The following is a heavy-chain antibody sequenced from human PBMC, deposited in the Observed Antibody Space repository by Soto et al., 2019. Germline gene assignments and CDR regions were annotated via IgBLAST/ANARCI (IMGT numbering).Heavy chain of an antibody. CDR3: ASGNPATCGGIIVYYYYGMDV. D-gene: IGHD3-16*01. Sequence: ASVKVSCKASGGTFSSYGISWVRQAPGQGLEWMGGIIPLFGTAIYAQKFQGRVTITADESTTTAYMELSSLRSEDTAVYYCASGNPATCGGIIVYYYYGMDVWGQGTTVTVSS. J-gene: IGHJ6*02. CDR2: IIPLFGTA. V-gene: IGHV1-69*13. CDR1: GGTFSSYG.